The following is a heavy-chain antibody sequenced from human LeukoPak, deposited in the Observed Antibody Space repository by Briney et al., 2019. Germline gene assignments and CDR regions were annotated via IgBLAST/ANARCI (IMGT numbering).Heavy chain of an antibody. CDR1: GGTFSSYA. J-gene: IGHJ2*01. CDR2: IIPILGIA. V-gene: IGHV1-69*04. CDR3: ARGFDLSLRDYGDYWYFDL. D-gene: IGHD4-17*01. Sequence: SVKVSCKASGGTFSSYAISWVRQAPGQGLEWMGRIIPILGIANYAQKFQGRVTITADKSTSTAYMELSSLRSEDTAVYYCARGFDLSLRDYGDYWYFDLWGRGTLVTVSS.